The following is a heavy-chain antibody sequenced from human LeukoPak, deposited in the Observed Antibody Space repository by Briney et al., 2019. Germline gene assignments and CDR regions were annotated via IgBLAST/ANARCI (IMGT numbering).Heavy chain of an antibody. CDR1: GFTFSSYS. Sequence: PGGSLSLSCAASGFTFSSYSMSWVRQAPGKGLEWVSGISGGGGRKDYADSVKGRFTISRDNSKNTLSLQMNSLTAEDTAVYYCAKNPRLEGWIYFDSWGQGILVTVSS. CDR3: AKNPRLEGWIYFDS. D-gene: IGHD1-1*01. V-gene: IGHV3-23*01. J-gene: IGHJ4*02. CDR2: ISGGGGRK.